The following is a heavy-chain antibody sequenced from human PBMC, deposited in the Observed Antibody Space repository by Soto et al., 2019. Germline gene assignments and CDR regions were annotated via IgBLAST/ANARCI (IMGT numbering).Heavy chain of an antibody. J-gene: IGHJ6*02. V-gene: IGHV3-23*01. CDR3: AKPYGDYGYYYYGMDV. CDR2: ISGSGGST. CDR1: GFTFSRYA. Sequence: SLRLSCAASGFTFSRYAMSWVRQAPGKGLEWVSAISGSGGSTYYADSVKGRFTISRDNSKNTLYLQMNSLRAEDTAVYYCAKPYGDYGYYYYGMDVWGQGTTVTVSS. D-gene: IGHD4-17*01.